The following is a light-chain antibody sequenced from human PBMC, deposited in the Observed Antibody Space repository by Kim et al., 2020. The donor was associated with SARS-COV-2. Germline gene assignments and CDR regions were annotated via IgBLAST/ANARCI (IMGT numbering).Light chain of an antibody. Sequence: SYELTQPPSVSEAPGKTATITCGGDDIGTKSVHWYQQKPGQAPVLVIYYDTDRPSGIPERFSASNSGNTATLTVSRVEAGDEADYYCQVWDSGSDQWVFGGRTQLTVL. CDR2: YDT. J-gene: IGLJ3*02. CDR3: QVWDSGSDQWV. V-gene: IGLV3-21*04. CDR1: DIGTKS.